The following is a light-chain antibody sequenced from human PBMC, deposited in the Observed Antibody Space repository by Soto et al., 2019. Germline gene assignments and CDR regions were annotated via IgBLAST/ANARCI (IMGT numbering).Light chain of an antibody. V-gene: IGKV1-33*01. J-gene: IGKJ5*01. CDR2: DAS. Sequence: DIQMTQSPSSLSASIGDRVTITCQASQNITNNLSWYQQKPGKAPKLLIYDASNLETGVPSRFSGSGSGTDFTFTISSLQPEDIATYYCQQYSHLITFGQGTRLEIK. CDR3: QQYSHLIT. CDR1: QNITNN.